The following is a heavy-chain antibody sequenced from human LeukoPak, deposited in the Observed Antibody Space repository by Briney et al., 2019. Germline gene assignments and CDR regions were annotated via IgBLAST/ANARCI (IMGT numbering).Heavy chain of an antibody. CDR3: ARGRVWGSYRLGAFDI. CDR1: GFTFSIYA. V-gene: IGHV3-23*01. CDR2: ITSSGDGT. J-gene: IGHJ3*02. Sequence: GGSLRLSCAASGFTFSIYAMSWVRQAPGKGLQWVSSITSSGDGTYYADSVKGRFTISRDNSKNTLYLQMNSLRAEDTAVYYCARGRVWGSYRLGAFDIWGQGTMVTVSS. D-gene: IGHD3-16*02.